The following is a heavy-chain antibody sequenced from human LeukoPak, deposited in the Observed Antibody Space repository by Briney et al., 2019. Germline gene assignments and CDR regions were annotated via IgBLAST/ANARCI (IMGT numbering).Heavy chain of an antibody. V-gene: IGHV1-46*01. CDR2: INPSGGST. Sequence: GASVKVSCKASGYNFISYYMHWVRQAPGQGLEWMGIINPSGGSTGYAQRFQDRVTMTRDTSTSTVYMELSSLKSEDTAVYYCAREDVVLVDGVRYLYYGLDVWGQGTTVTVSS. D-gene: IGHD6-19*01. J-gene: IGHJ6*02. CDR3: AREDVVLVDGVRYLYYGLDV. CDR1: GYNFISYY.